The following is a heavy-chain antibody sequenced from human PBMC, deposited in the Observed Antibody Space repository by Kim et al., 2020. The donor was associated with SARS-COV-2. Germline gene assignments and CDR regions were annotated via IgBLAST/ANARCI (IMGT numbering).Heavy chain of an antibody. Sequence: EDPVKGRFTISRDNSKNTLSLQMNSLRAEDTAVYYCAKDQAHYDILTGLDYWGQGTLVAVYS. J-gene: IGHJ4*02. D-gene: IGHD3-9*01. CDR3: AKDQAHYDILTGLDY. V-gene: IGHV3-30*02.